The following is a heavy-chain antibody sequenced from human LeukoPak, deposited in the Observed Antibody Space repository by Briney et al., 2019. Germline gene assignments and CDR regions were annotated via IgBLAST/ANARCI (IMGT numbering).Heavy chain of an antibody. V-gene: IGHV4-34*01. D-gene: IGHD3-22*01. CDR3: ASQPYYYDSSGYEFDY. CDR1: GGSFSGYY. CDR2: INHSGST. J-gene: IGHJ4*02. Sequence: SETLSLTCAVYGGSFSGYYWSWIRQPPGKGLEWIGEINHSGSTNYNPSLKSRVTISVDTSKNQFSLKLSSVTAADTAVYYCASQPYYYDSSGYEFDYWGQGTLVTVSS.